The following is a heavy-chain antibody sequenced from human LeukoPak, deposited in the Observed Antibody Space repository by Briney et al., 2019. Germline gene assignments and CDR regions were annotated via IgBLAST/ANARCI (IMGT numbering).Heavy chain of an antibody. D-gene: IGHD1-1*01. CDR2: IYTSGST. Sequence: SETLSLTCTVSGGSISSYYWSWIRQPAGKGLKCIGRIYTSGSTNYNPSLKSRVTMSVDTSKNQFSLKLSSVTAADTAVYYCARAKRLGTYNWFDPWGQGTLLTVSS. V-gene: IGHV4-4*07. CDR1: GGSISSYY. J-gene: IGHJ5*02. CDR3: ARAKRLGTYNWFDP.